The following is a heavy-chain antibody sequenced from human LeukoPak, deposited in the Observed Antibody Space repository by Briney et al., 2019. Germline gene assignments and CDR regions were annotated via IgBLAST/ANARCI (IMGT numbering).Heavy chain of an antibody. CDR1: GFTFSSYA. D-gene: IGHD2-2*01. J-gene: IGHJ4*02. CDR3: AKDCSTTSCYLFDC. V-gene: IGHV3-23*01. CDR2: ISVGGGT. Sequence: PGESLRLSCAASGFTFSSYAMSWVRQAPGEGLEWVSTISVGGGTYYADSVKGRLTISRDNSKNTLYLQMNSLRAEDTAVYYCAKDCSTTSCYLFDCWGQGTLVTASS.